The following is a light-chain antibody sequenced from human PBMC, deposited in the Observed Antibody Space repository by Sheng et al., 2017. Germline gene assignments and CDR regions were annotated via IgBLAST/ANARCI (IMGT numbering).Light chain of an antibody. CDR3: QQYFTYLT. Sequence: DIQMTQSPSSLSASVGDRVTITCRASQSISSYLNWYQQKPGKAPKLLIYAASSLQSGVPSRFSGSGSGTDFTLTISSLQPEDFATYYCQQYFTYLTFGRRDRRWRIK. J-gene: IGKJ4*01. CDR2: AAS. CDR1: QSISSY. V-gene: IGKV1-39*01.